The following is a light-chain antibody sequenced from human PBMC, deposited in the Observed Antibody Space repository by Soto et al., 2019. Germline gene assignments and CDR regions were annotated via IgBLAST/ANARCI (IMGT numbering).Light chain of an antibody. J-gene: IGLJ2*01. CDR2: GNY. CDR1: SSNIGAGYD. V-gene: IGLV1-40*01. Sequence: QSVLMQPPSVSGAPGQSITISCTGTSSNIGAGYDVHWYQQLPGSAPKLLIYGNYNRPSGVPDRISGSKSATSASLSIAGLQAEDEGDYYCQSYDNTLSYDSSLSASVFGGGTKVTVL. CDR3: QSYDNTLSYDSSLSASV.